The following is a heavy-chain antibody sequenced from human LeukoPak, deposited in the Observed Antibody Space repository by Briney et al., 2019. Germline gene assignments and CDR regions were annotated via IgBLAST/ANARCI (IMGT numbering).Heavy chain of an antibody. Sequence: GGSLRLSCAASGFIFSSYAMSWVRQAPGKGLEWVSTISGSGGSTYYADSVKGRFTISRDNSKNTLYLQMNSLRAEDTAVYYCAKDPVGAYYFDYWGQGTLVTVSS. D-gene: IGHD1-26*01. V-gene: IGHV3-23*01. CDR2: ISGSGGST. CDR1: GFIFSSYA. J-gene: IGHJ4*02. CDR3: AKDPVGAYYFDY.